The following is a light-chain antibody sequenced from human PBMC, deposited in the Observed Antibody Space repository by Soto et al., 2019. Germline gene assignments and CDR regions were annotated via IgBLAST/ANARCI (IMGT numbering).Light chain of an antibody. Sequence: DIQMTQSPSSLSASVGDRVTITCRASQSIRTYLNWYQQKPGKAPKFLIYAACTLQSGVPSRFSGSGSGTDFTLTISSLQPEDFATYYCQQTYSNPRTFGHGTKGEIK. CDR1: QSIRTY. V-gene: IGKV1-39*01. CDR3: QQTYSNPRT. J-gene: IGKJ1*01. CDR2: AAC.